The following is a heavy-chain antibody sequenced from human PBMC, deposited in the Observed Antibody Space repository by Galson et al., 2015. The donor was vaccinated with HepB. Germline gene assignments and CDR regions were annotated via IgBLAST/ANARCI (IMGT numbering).Heavy chain of an antibody. J-gene: IGHJ4*02. CDR2: IDPSDSYT. CDR1: GYSFTSYW. V-gene: IGHV5-10-1*01. D-gene: IGHD2-15*01. CDR3: ARVVGYCSGGSCIDY. Sequence: QSGAEVKKPGGSLRISCKGSGYSFTSYWISWVRQMPGKGLEWMGRIDPSDSYTNYSPSFQGHVTISADKSISTAYLQWSSLKASDTAMYYCARVVGYCSGGSCIDYWGQGTLVTVSS.